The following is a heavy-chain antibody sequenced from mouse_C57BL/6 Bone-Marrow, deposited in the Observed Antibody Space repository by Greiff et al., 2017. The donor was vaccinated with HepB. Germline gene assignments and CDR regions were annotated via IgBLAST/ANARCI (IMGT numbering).Heavy chain of an antibody. D-gene: IGHD2-2*01. V-gene: IGHV1-64*01. J-gene: IGHJ3*01. CDR1: GYTFTSYW. CDR2: IHPNSGST. CDR3: ARYYGYDDGSWFAY. Sequence: VQLQQPGAELVKPGASVKLSCKASGYTFTSYWMHWVKQRPGQGLEWIGMIHPNSGSTNYNEKFKSKATLTVDKSSCTAYMQLSSLTSEDSAVYYCARYYGYDDGSWFAYWGQGTLVTVSA.